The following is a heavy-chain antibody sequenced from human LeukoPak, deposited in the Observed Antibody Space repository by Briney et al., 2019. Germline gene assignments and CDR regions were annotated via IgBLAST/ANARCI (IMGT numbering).Heavy chain of an antibody. CDR3: ARATGMDV. Sequence: PSETLSLTCTVSGGSISSYYWSWIRQPPGKGLELIVYIYYSGSTNYSPSLKSRVTISVDTSKSQFSLKLRSVTAADPEVYYCARATGMDVWGQGDTVTVS. CDR1: GGSISSYY. J-gene: IGHJ6*02. CDR2: IYYSGST. V-gene: IGHV4-59*01.